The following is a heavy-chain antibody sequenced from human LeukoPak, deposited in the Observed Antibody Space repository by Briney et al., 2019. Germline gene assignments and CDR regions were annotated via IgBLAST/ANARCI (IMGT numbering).Heavy chain of an antibody. CDR3: ATRSSTSAAARCFDD. D-gene: IGHD6-6*01. J-gene: IGHJ4*03. CDR2: IDHRGSS. Sequence: SVTESLTCAVHGESFSAYFWSWIRQVPGKGLEWIGEIDHRGSSNYNPPLKSRATISVDTSKNHFSLSLTSVTAADTAVYYCATRSSTSAAARCFDDWGQGTVVTASS. V-gene: IGHV4-34*01. CDR1: GESFSAYF.